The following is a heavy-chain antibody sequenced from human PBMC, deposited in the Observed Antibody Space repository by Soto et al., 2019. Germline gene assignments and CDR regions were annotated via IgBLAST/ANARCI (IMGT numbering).Heavy chain of an antibody. CDR3: ARSANDYSTFDY. V-gene: IGHV1-3*01. D-gene: IGHD3-16*01. J-gene: IGHJ4*02. CDR1: GYTFTRNA. Sequence: QVQLVQSGAEVKKPGASVKVSCKASGYTFTRNAIHWVRQAPGQRLEWIGRIKAGNGDTKYSQKFQDRVTITRDTSASAAYMELNTLGSQHTSVYYYARSANDYSTFDYWGQGTLVTVSS. CDR2: IKAGNGDT.